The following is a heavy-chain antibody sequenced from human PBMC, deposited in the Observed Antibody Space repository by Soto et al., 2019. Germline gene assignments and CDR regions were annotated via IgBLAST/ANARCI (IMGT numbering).Heavy chain of an antibody. D-gene: IGHD3-10*01. V-gene: IGHV4-39*01. CDR3: ARQESSYFGPGWFDT. CDR2: IFFNGGA. Sequence: QLHFQESGPGLVKPSETLSLTCTVSGGSLSSPNYYWAWIRQPPGKVLEWIGSIFFNGGAYYTPSLERPVTISVDTSKPSLSLRLRSVTAAETAVYYCARQESSYFGPGWFDTWGQGALVTVSS. CDR1: GGSLSSPNYY. J-gene: IGHJ5*02.